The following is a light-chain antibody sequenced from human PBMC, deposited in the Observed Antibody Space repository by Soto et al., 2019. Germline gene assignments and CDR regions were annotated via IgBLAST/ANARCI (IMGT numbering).Light chain of an antibody. J-gene: IGLJ2*01. V-gene: IGLV1-36*01. CDR2: HDD. Sequence: QSVLTQPPSVSEAPRQRVTLSCSGSSSNIGNNAVNWYQQLPGKAPKLLIYHDDLLPSGVSDRFSGSKSGTSASLAISGLQSEDEADYYCATWDDSLNGLVFGGGTQLTVL. CDR1: SSNIGNNA. CDR3: ATWDDSLNGLV.